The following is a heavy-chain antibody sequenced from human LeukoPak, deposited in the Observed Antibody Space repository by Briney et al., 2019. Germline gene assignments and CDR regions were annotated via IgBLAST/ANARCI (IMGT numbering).Heavy chain of an antibody. CDR3: ARARRLTGERGDAFDI. V-gene: IGHV1-3*03. CDR1: GYSFTSQD. D-gene: IGHD7-27*01. J-gene: IGHJ3*02. Sequence: GASVKVSCKTSGYSFTSQDMHWVRQAPGQRLEWMGWINAGNGNTKYSQEFQGRVTITRDTSASTAYMELSSLRSEDMAVYYCARARRLTGERGDAFDIWGQGTMVTVSS. CDR2: INAGNGNT.